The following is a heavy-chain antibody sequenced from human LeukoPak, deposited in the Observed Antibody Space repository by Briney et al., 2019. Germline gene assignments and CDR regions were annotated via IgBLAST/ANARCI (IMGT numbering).Heavy chain of an antibody. J-gene: IGHJ4*02. Sequence: GESLRIPCKGSGYSFTTYWISWVRQMPGKGLEWMGRSDPSDSYTKYSPSFQGLVTLSADKSISTAYLQWSSLVASDTAMYYCARLNYYGSGSYSHDYWGQGTLVTVSS. CDR2: SDPSDSYT. V-gene: IGHV5-10-1*01. D-gene: IGHD3-10*01. CDR3: ARLNYYGSGSYSHDY. CDR1: GYSFTTYW.